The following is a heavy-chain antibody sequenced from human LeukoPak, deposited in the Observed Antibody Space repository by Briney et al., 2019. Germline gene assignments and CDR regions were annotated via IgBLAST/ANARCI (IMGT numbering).Heavy chain of an antibody. Sequence: GGSLRLSCAASGFTVSTSAMNWVRQVPGKGLEWVSSIDYRSSHIYYAASVRGRFTISRDNARDSVYLQMDTLRVEDTAVYYCTRDPLRYLRVGHYDYWGPGTLVAVSS. CDR1: GFTVSTSA. J-gene: IGHJ4*02. CDR3: TRDPLRYLRVGHYDY. V-gene: IGHV3-21*01. D-gene: IGHD3-9*01. CDR2: IDYRSSHI.